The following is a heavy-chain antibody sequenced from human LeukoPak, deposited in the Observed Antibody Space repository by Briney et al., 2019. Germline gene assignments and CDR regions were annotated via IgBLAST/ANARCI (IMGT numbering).Heavy chain of an antibody. J-gene: IGHJ3*02. CDR2: IRNDGRNK. Sequence: AGGSLRLSCAASGFIFSSYAMHWVRQAPGKGLEWVTFIRNDGRNKYYADSVKRRFTISRDNSKNTLYLQMNSLRTEDTAVYYCARGPNFDILTGWRKTHNAFDIWGRGTMVTVSS. CDR3: ARGPNFDILTGWRKTHNAFDI. CDR1: GFIFSSYA. V-gene: IGHV3-30*02. D-gene: IGHD3-9*01.